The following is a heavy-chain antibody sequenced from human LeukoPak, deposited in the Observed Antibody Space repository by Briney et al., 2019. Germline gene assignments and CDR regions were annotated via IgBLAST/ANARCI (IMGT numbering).Heavy chain of an antibody. CDR1: GFTFSNYW. J-gene: IGHJ5*02. D-gene: IGHD5-24*01. CDR2: IKQDGSEK. CDR3: ARASDPWLQLT. Sequence: GGSLRLSCAASGFTFSNYWMIWVRQAPGKELEGVGNIKQDGSEKRYADSVRGRFSISRDNAQTSLYLQMNSLRAEDTAVYYCARASDPWLQLTWGQGTLVTVSS. V-gene: IGHV3-7*05.